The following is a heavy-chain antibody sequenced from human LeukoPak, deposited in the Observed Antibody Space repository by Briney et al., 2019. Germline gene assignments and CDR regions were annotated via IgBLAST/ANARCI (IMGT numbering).Heavy chain of an antibody. D-gene: IGHD3-22*01. CDR2: ISSSGSTI. CDR1: GFTFRSYE. CDR3: ARDAMIYYYYGMDV. J-gene: IGHJ6*02. V-gene: IGHV3-48*03. Sequence: GGSLRLSCEVSGFTFRSYEMNWVRQAPGKGLEWVSYISSSGSTIYYADSVKGRFTISRDNAKNSLYLQMNSLRAEDTAVYYCARDAMIYYYYGMDVWGQGTTVTVSS.